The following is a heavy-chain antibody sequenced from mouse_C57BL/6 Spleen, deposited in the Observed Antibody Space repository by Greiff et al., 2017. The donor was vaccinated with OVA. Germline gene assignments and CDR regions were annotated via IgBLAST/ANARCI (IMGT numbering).Heavy chain of an antibody. CDR1: GYTFTSYW. V-gene: IGHV1-50*01. CDR3: ESFAY. J-gene: IGHJ3*01. CDR2: IDPSDSYP. Sequence: VQLQQPGAELVKPGASVKLSCKASGYTFTSYWMQWVKQRPGQGLEWIGEIDPSDSYPNYNQKFKGKATLTVDTSSSTAYMQLLSLTSEDSAVYYCESFAYWGQGTLVTVSA.